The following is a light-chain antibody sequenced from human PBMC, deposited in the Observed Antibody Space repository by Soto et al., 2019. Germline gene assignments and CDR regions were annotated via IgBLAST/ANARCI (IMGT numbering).Light chain of an antibody. Sequence: IVMTQSPDSLAVSLGERATINCRSSQSLLYSSNNKTYLAWYQQRPGQSPKLLISWASNRESGVPDRFRGSGFGAAFTLTITSLQTEDVSVYYCQQFWTTPVSFGGWTKLEI. J-gene: IGKJ4*01. V-gene: IGKV4-1*01. CDR2: WAS. CDR3: QQFWTTPVS. CDR1: QSLLYSSNNKTY.